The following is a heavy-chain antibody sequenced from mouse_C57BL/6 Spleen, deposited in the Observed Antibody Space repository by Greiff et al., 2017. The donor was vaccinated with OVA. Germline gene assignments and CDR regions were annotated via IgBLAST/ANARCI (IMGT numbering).Heavy chain of an antibody. CDR3: ARGMSNYGYFDV. V-gene: IGHV1-55*01. CDR1: GYTFTSYW. D-gene: IGHD2-5*01. Sequence: QVQLQQPGAELVKPGASVKMSCKASGYTFTSYWITWVKQRPGQGLEWIGDIYPGSGSTNYNEKFKSKATLTVDTSSSTAYMQLSSLTSEDSAVYYCARGMSNYGYFDVWGTGTTVTVSS. CDR2: IYPGSGST. J-gene: IGHJ1*03.